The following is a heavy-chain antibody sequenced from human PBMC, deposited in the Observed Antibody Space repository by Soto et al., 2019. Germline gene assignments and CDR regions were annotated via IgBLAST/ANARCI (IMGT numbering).Heavy chain of an antibody. CDR2: IDYDGTTT. CDR3: RRGPRASSGGTGAY. V-gene: IGHV3-74*01. J-gene: IGHJ1*01. CDR1: GFSFDSYW. Sequence: EVQLVESGGGLVQPGGSLRLSCAASGFSFDSYWMHWVRQAPGQGPMWVSRIDYDGTTTNYADSVKGRFTISRDNAKSTLYLQMNSLRPEGTAVYYCRRGPRASSGGTGAYWGKGTLVTVSS. D-gene: IGHD2-2*01.